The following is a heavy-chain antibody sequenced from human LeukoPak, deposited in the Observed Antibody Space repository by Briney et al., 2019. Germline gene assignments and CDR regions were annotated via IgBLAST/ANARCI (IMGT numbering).Heavy chain of an antibody. V-gene: IGHV3-66*02. CDR3: ARGYSGYDALDY. Sequence: GGSLRLSCAASGFTVSSNYMSWVRQAPGKGLEWVSVIYSGGSTYYADSVKGRFTISRDNSENTLYLQMNSLRAEDTAVYYCARGYSGYDALDYWGQGTLVTVSS. CDR2: IYSGGST. CDR1: GFTVSSNY. D-gene: IGHD5-12*01. J-gene: IGHJ4*02.